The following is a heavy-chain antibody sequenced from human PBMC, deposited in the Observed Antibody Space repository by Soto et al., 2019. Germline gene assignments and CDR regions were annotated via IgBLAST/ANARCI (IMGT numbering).Heavy chain of an antibody. CDR2: IYYNGNT. Sequence: QVQVQESGPGLVKPSQTLSLKCSVSGGSIGSRDYYWSWIRQHPEKGLEWIGSIYYNGNTDYNPSLRGRLTISIDTSMNELSLKLTSVTAADTAVYYCARDKGGAALKGSGMDVWGQGTTVTGS. D-gene: IGHD3-10*01. J-gene: IGHJ6*02. CDR3: ARDKGGAALKGSGMDV. V-gene: IGHV4-31*02. CDR1: GGSIGSRDYY.